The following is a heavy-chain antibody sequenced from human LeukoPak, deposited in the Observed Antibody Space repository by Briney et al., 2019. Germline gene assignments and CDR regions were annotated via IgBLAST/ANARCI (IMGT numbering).Heavy chain of an antibody. V-gene: IGHV3-33*01. D-gene: IGHD4-17*01. J-gene: IGHJ4*02. Sequence: PGGSLRLSCAASGFTFSSYGMHWVRQAPGKGLEWVAVIWYDGSNKYYADSVKGRFTISRDNSKNTLYLQMNSLRAEDTAVYYCARDRYATVTVGSLDYWGQGTLVTVSS. CDR2: IWYDGSNK. CDR3: ARDRYATVTVGSLDY. CDR1: GFTFSSYG.